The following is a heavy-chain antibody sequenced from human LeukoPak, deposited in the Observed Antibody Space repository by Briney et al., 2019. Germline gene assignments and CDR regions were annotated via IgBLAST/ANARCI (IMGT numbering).Heavy chain of an antibody. CDR1: GYTFTRYG. Sequence: ASVKVSCKASGYTFTRYGISWVRQATGQGLEWMGWINPNNGNTNYVQKLQGRVTMTTDTSTSTAYMELRSLRSDDTDVYYCARVGYDSSGRHRYAFDIWGQGTMVTVSS. V-gene: IGHV1-18*01. CDR3: ARVGYDSSGRHRYAFDI. J-gene: IGHJ3*02. D-gene: IGHD3-22*01. CDR2: INPNNGNT.